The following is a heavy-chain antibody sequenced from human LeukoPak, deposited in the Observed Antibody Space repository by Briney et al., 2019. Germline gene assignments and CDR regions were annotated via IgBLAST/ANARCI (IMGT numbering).Heavy chain of an antibody. J-gene: IGHJ4*02. CDR2: ISGSGGGT. Sequence: GGSLRLSCAASGFTVTTQYMTWVRQAPGKGLEWVSTISGSGGGTYYADSVKGRFTISRDNSKNTLYLQMNSLRAEDTAVYYCAKGVGYCSSTSCYSYLDFWGQGTLVTVSS. D-gene: IGHD2-2*01. CDR1: GFTVTTQY. V-gene: IGHV3-23*01. CDR3: AKGVGYCSSTSCYSYLDF.